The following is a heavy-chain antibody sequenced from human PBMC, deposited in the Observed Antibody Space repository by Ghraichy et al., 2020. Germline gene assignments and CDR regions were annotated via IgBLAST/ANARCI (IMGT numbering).Heavy chain of an antibody. CDR1: VGSISSSSYY. D-gene: IGHD1-14*01. Sequence: SQTLSLTCTVSVGSISSSSYYWGWIRQPPGKGLEWIGSIYYSGDTYYNPSLRSRVTISVDTSKNQFSLKLNSVTAADTAVYYCARHSEHSRFDSWGQGTLVTVSS. J-gene: IGHJ4*02. CDR3: ARHSEHSRFDS. V-gene: IGHV4-39*01. CDR2: IYYSGDT.